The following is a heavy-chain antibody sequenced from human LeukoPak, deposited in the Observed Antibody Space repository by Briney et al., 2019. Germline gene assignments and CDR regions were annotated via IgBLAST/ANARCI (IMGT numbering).Heavy chain of an antibody. CDR2: SYNNNIS. CDR1: GFTVSTDH. Sequence: GSLRPSRAASGFTVSTDHMSWVRQAPGKGLEWVAVSYNNNISQYAESVKGRFTISRDNSKNTLDLQMNSLRAEDTALYYCARVWELSFDYWGQGTLVTVSS. D-gene: IGHD3-16*02. CDR3: ARVWELSFDY. V-gene: IGHV3-53*01. J-gene: IGHJ4*02.